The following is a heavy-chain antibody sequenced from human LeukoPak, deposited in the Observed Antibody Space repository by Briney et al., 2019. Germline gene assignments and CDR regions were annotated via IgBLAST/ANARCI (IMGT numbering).Heavy chain of an antibody. CDR1: GGSISSYY. Sequence: SETLSLTCTVSGGSISSYYWSWSRQPAGMGLEWIGRIYTSENTNYNPSLMSRVTISVDTSKNQFSLKLSSVTAADTAVYYWARDRCSNGVCSNWFDPWGQGTPVTVSS. D-gene: IGHD2-8*01. CDR3: ARDRCSNGVCSNWFDP. CDR2: IYTSENT. V-gene: IGHV4-4*07. J-gene: IGHJ5*02.